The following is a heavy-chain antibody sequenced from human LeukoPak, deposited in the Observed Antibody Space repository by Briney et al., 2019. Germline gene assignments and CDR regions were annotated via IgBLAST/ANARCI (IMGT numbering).Heavy chain of an antibody. V-gene: IGHV4-4*07. J-gene: IGHJ5*02. CDR3: ARDKAWLDP. CDR1: GGSMGSYY. D-gene: IGHD5-12*01. Sequence: SETLSLTCTVSGGSMGSYYWAWIRQPAGKGLEWIGRIYSAGTTTYNPALKSRVTMSIDMSKNQFSQTLRSMTAADTAVYYCARDKAWLDPWGQGTLVTVSS. CDR2: IYSAGTT.